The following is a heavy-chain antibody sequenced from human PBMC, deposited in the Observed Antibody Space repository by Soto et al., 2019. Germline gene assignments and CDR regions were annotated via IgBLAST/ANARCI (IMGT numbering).Heavy chain of an antibody. CDR1: GFTFSSYG. CDR2: ISYDGSNK. V-gene: IGHV3-30*18. D-gene: IGHD3-10*01. J-gene: IGHJ6*02. CDR3: AQVMVLYYGFGSYSLFYNYYYDYGMDV. Sequence: PGVSLRLSCAASGFTFSSYGMHWVRQAPGKGLEWVAVISYDGSNKYYADSVKGRFTISRDNSKNTLYLQMNSLRAEDTAVYYCAQVMVLYYGFGSYSLFYNYYYDYGMDVWGQGTTVTVS.